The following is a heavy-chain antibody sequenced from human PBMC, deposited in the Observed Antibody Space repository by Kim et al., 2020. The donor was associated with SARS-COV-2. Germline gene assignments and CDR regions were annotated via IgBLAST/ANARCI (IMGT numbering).Heavy chain of an antibody. CDR3: IQGGHGHDN. V-gene: IGHV3-23*01. D-gene: IGHD2-8*01. Sequence: GGSLRLSCVASGFTFSNYAMSWVRQAPGKGLDWVSGISASAVGTYYADAVKGRFTISRDNSKNTLYLQMNGLRGEDTALYYCIQGGHGHDNWGQAIPVT. CDR2: ISASAVGT. CDR1: GFTFSNYA. J-gene: IGHJ4*02.